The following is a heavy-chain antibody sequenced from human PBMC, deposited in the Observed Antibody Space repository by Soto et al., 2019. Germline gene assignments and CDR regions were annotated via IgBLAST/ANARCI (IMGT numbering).Heavy chain of an antibody. CDR3: ATPMPKTGTTFGF. D-gene: IGHD1-1*01. V-gene: IGHV3-23*01. Sequence: QLLESGGGFVQPGGPLGLSCVASGFTISNFAMAWVRQAPGEGLEWVSAISGSGDDTFYADSMKGRFTISRDNSKDTLYLQINSLRAEDTAVYYCATPMPKTGTTFGFWGQGTLVTVSS. CDR2: ISGSGDDT. J-gene: IGHJ4*02. CDR1: GFTISNFA.